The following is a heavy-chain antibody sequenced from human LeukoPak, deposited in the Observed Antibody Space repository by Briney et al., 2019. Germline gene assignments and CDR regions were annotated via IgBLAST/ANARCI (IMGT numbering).Heavy chain of an antibody. Sequence: GGSLRLSCTASGVRFSDFSMRWVRQAPGQGLVWVSRIRRDRDETTYADSVKGRFTISRDNAKNTPYLQMNRLRLEDTAVYYCASDRVLGSGSLDNWGQGTLVTGSS. CDR3: ASDRVLGSGSLDN. CDR2: IRRDRDET. J-gene: IGHJ4*02. D-gene: IGHD3-10*01. CDR1: GVRFSDFS. V-gene: IGHV3-74*01.